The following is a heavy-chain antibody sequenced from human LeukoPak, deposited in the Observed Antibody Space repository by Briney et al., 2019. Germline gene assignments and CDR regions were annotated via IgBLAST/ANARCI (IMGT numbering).Heavy chain of an antibody. CDR1: GFSLSSYT. J-gene: IGHJ4*02. Sequence: GRSLRLSCAASGFSLSSYTMNWVRQAPGKGLEWVALISYDAISKYSADSVKGRFTISRDDSKNTLYLQMSSLRPEDTAVYYCARSSFFGVVPFDYWGQGTLVTVSS. CDR3: ARSSFFGVVPFDY. CDR2: ISYDAISK. D-gene: IGHD3-3*01. V-gene: IGHV3-30*04.